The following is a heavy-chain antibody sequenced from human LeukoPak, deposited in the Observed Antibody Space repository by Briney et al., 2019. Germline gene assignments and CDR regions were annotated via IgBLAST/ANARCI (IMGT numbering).Heavy chain of an antibody. Sequence: PGGSLKLSCAASGFNFTMYWMHWVRQAPGKGLVWVSRINNDGSTTSHAGSVKGRFTISRDNAKNTLYLQMNSLRAEDAAVYYCARAYCSGGSCPYWYFDLWGRGTLVTVSS. V-gene: IGHV3-74*01. J-gene: IGHJ2*01. CDR2: INNDGSTT. D-gene: IGHD2-15*01. CDR1: GFNFTMYW. CDR3: ARAYCSGGSCPYWYFDL.